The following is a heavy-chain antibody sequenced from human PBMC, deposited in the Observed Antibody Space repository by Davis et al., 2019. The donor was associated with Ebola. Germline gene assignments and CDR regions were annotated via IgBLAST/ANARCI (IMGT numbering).Heavy chain of an antibody. CDR1: GGTFTRYA. Sequence: AASVKVSCKASGGTFTRYAITWVRQAPGQGLEWMGRIIPILDIVDYAEKFQDRVGITADKSTTTGYMEMSSLTSEDTAIYYCARRIDNGSGYLNWYFDLWGRGTPVTVSS. CDR2: IIPILDIV. V-gene: IGHV1-69*04. J-gene: IGHJ2*01. D-gene: IGHD3-22*01. CDR3: ARRIDNGSGYLNWYFDL.